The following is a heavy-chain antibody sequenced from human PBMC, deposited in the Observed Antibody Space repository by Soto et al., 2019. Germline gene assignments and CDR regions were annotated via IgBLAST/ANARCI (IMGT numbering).Heavy chain of an antibody. CDR3: AKRVYGDYVWFDY. CDR1: GFSFSDYA. CDR2: ISGDAGST. D-gene: IGHD4-17*01. J-gene: IGHJ4*02. V-gene: IGHV3-23*01. Sequence: AGGSLRLSCAATGFSFSDYAMSWVRQAPGKGLEWVSIISGDAGSTKYADSVKGRFTISRVNSKNTVYLQMNSLRAEDTAVYYCAKRVYGDYVWFDYWGQGTLVTVSS.